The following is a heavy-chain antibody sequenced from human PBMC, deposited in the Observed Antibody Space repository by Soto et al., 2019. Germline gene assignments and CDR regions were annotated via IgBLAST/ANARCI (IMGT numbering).Heavy chain of an antibody. CDR1: GFSFCTYT. D-gene: IGHD4-17*01. CDR2: ISSDSTCI. J-gene: IGHJ6*02. CDR3: SYLGTVTTSRGGYYYYGMDV. Sequence: PGGSLRLSCVASGFSFCTYTMTWVRQAPGKRLEWVSSISSDSTCIYYADSLKGRFTISRDNAKNTLYLQMNSLRAEDTAVYYCSYLGTVTTSRGGYYYYGMDVWGQETTVTVS. V-gene: IGHV3-21*04.